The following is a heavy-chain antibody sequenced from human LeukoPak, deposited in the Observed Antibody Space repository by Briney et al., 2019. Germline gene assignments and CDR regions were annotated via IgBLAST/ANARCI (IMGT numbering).Heavy chain of an antibody. CDR3: ARENDSSGYFDY. D-gene: IGHD3-22*01. CDR2: IYYSGST. CDR1: GGSISSSSYY. J-gene: IGHJ4*02. Sequence: SETLSLTCTVSGGSISSSSYYWGWIRQPPGKGLEWIGSIYYSGSTYYNPSLKSRVTISVDTSKKQFSLKLSSVTAADTAVYYCARENDSSGYFDYWGQGTLVTVSS. V-gene: IGHV4-39*07.